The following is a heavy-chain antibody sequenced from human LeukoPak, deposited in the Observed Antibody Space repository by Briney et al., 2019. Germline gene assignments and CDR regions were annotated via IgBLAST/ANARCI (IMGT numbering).Heavy chain of an antibody. CDR3: ARDHVDRSPGY. CDR1: GFIFSDFS. V-gene: IGHV3-7*03. J-gene: IGHJ4*02. Sequence: PGGYLRLSCTVSGFIFSDFSMSWVRQAPGKGLEWVAKMSEDGNEIFYVDSVKGRFTISRDNSKNSLYLQMNSLRAEDTALYYCARDHVDRSPGYWGQGTLVTVSS. D-gene: IGHD1-1*01. CDR2: MSEDGNEI.